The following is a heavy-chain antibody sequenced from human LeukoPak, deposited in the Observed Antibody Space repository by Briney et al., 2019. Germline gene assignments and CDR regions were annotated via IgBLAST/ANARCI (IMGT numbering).Heavy chain of an antibody. D-gene: IGHD3-10*01. J-gene: IGHJ6*02. CDR3: ATLGAGVVLLWFGELRSYYYYGMDV. CDR2: FDPEDGET. CDR1: GYTLTELS. Sequence: GASVKVSCKVSGYTLTELSMHWVRQAPGKGLEWMGGFDPEDGETIYAQKFQGRVTMTEDTSTDTAYMELSSLRSEDTAVYYCATLGAGVVLLWFGELRSYYYYGMDVWGQGTTVTVSS. V-gene: IGHV1-24*01.